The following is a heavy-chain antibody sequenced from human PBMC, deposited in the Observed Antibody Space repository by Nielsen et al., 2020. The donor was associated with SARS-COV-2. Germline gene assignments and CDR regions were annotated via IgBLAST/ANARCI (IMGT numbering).Heavy chain of an antibody. CDR1: GGTFSSYA. CDR2: IIPIFGTA. D-gene: IGHD2-15*01. V-gene: IGHV1-69*13. CDR3: AREICSGGSCYSYDY. J-gene: IGHJ4*02. Sequence: SVKVSCKASGGTFSSYAISWVRQAPGQGLEWMGGIIPIFGTANYAQKFQGRVTITADESTSTAYMELSSLRSEDTAVYYCAREICSGGSCYSYDYWGQGTLVTVSS.